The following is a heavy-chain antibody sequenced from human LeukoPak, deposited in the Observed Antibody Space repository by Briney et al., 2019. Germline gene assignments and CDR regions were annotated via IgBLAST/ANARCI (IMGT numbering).Heavy chain of an antibody. V-gene: IGHV1-69*04. J-gene: IGHJ4*02. Sequence: SVKVSCKASGGTFSRYGITWVRQAPGQGLEWMGRISPILGIADYAQKFQGRVTMTRDTSISTAYMELSRLRSDDTAVYYCAIYSSSSDYFDYWGQGTLVTVSS. D-gene: IGHD6-6*01. CDR3: AIYSSSSDYFDY. CDR2: ISPILGIA. CDR1: GGTFSRYG.